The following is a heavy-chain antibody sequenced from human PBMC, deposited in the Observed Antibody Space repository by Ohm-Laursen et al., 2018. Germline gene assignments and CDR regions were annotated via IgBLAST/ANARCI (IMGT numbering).Heavy chain of an antibody. Sequence: SLRLSCAASGFSFSSYAMNWVRQAPGKGLEWVSTISGSGINTYYADSVKGRFTISRDNSKNTLYVQMNSLRAEDTAVYYCARDPDSYVSGNYYSFFDFWGQGALVTVSS. CDR2: ISGSGINT. J-gene: IGHJ4*02. CDR1: GFSFSSYA. CDR3: ARDPDSYVSGNYYSFFDF. V-gene: IGHV3-23*01. D-gene: IGHD3-10*01.